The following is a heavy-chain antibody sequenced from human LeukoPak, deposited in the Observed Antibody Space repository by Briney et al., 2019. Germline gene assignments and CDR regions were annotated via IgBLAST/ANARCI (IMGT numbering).Heavy chain of an antibody. CDR2: ISGSGGST. J-gene: IGHJ4*02. V-gene: IGHV3-23*01. CDR1: GFTVSSNY. Sequence: PGGSLRLSCAASGFTVSSNYMSWVRQAPGKGLEWVSAISGSGGSTYYADSVKGRFTISRDNSKNTLYLQMNSLRAEDTAVYYCAKSVPNVVVTAPSDYWGQGTLVTVSS. D-gene: IGHD2-21*02. CDR3: AKSVPNVVVTAPSDY.